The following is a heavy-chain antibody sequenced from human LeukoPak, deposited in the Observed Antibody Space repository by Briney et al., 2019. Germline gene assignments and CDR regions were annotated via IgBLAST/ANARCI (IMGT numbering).Heavy chain of an antibody. Sequence: PGGSLSLSCAASGFTFSDYYMSWIRQAPGKGLEWVSYISSSSSYTNYADSVKGRFTISRDNAKNSLYLQMNSLRAEDTAVYYCARDPLWFGELGAFDIWGQGTMVTVSS. CDR1: GFTFSDYY. CDR3: ARDPLWFGELGAFDI. J-gene: IGHJ3*02. CDR2: ISSSSSYT. V-gene: IGHV3-11*06. D-gene: IGHD3-10*01.